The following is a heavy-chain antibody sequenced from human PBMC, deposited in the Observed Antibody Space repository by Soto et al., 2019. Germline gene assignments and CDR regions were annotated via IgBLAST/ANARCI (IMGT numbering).Heavy chain of an antibody. D-gene: IGHD1-7*01. V-gene: IGHV1-3*01. CDR1: GYTFTSYA. CDR3: ARGRGAGTTLIFDY. CDR2: INAGNGNT. J-gene: IGHJ4*02. Sequence: ASVKVSCKASGYTFTSYAMHWVRQAPGQRLEWMGWINAGNGNTKYSQKFQGRVTITRDTSASTAYMELSSLRSEDTAVYYCARGRGAGTTLIFDYWGQGTLVTVSS.